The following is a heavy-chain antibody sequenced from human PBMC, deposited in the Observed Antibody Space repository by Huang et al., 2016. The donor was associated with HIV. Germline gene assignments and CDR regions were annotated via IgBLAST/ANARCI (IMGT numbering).Heavy chain of an antibody. Sequence: QVQLVQSGAEVKKPGSSVKVSCKASGGTFSNHGFSWVRQAPGQGLEWRGGIIPGFGKQYYTPKVQGRVTITADESTSTVYRELSSLTPDDTAEYYCARVRGYSGSYYGMDVWGQGTTVTVSS. D-gene: IGHD1-26*01. J-gene: IGHJ6*02. V-gene: IGHV1-69*01. CDR2: IIPGFGKQ. CDR1: GGTFSNHG. CDR3: ARVRGYSGSYYGMDV.